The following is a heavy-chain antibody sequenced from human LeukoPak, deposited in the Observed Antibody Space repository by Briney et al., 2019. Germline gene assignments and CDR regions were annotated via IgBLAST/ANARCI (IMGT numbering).Heavy chain of an antibody. CDR2: INPNSGGT. CDR3: ARIVAPAAISQYNWFDP. CDR1: GYTFTGYY. D-gene: IGHD2-2*02. V-gene: IGHV1-2*02. J-gene: IGHJ5*02. Sequence: ASVKVSCKASGYTFTGYYMHWVRQAPGQGLEWMGWINPNSGGTNYAQKFQGRVTMTRDTSISTAYMELSRLRSDDTAVYYCARIVAPAAISQYNWFDPWGQGTLVTVSS.